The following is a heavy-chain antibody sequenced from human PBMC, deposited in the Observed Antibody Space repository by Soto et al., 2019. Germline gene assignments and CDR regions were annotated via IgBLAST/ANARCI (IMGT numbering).Heavy chain of an antibody. CDR2: ITTSSSYI. V-gene: IGHV3-21*01. CDR3: ARLSEENYYYYGMDI. CDR1: GFTFSSYS. Sequence: EVQLVESGGGLVKPGGSLRLSCAASGFTFSSYSINWVRQAPGKGLEWVSSITTSSSYIYYADSVKGRFTISRDNAKNSLYLQMNSLRAEDTAVYYCARLSEENYYYYGMDIWGQGTTVTVSS. J-gene: IGHJ6*02.